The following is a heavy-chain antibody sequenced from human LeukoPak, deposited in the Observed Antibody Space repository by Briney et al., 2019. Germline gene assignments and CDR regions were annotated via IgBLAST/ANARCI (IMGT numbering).Heavy chain of an antibody. D-gene: IGHD3-22*01. CDR2: INPSGGST. Sequence: ASVKVSCKASGYTFTSYYMHWVRQAPGQGPEWMGIINPSGGSTSYAQKFQGRVTMTRDTSTSTVYMELSSLRSEDTAVYYCARDLRYDSSGYPAYYFDYWGQGTLVTVSS. J-gene: IGHJ4*02. V-gene: IGHV1-46*01. CDR1: GYTFTSYY. CDR3: ARDLRYDSSGYPAYYFDY.